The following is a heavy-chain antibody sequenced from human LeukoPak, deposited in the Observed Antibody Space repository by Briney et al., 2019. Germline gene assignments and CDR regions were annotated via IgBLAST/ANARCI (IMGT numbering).Heavy chain of an antibody. V-gene: IGHV4-39*07. J-gene: IGHJ4*02. CDR1: GGSISSSSYY. CDR3: ARSGGYSSPQNY. D-gene: IGHD6-19*01. Sequence: TSETLSLTCTVSGGSISSSSYYWGWIRQPPGKGLEWIGSIYYSGTTNYNPSLKSRVTISVDTSKSQFSLKLNSVTAADTAVYYCARSGGYSSPQNYWGQGTLVTVSS. CDR2: IYYSGTT.